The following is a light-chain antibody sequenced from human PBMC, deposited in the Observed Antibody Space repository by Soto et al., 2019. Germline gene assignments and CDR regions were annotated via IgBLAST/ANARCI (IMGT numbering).Light chain of an antibody. CDR2: GNS. V-gene: IGLV1-40*01. CDR3: KYYDSRLSGSV. J-gene: IGLJ2*01. CDR1: SSNIGAGYD. Sequence: QSVLTQPPSVSGAPGQRVTISCTGSSSNIGAGYDVHWYQQLPGTAPKLLIYGNSNRPSGVPDRFSGSKSGTSASLAITGLQAEDEADYYCKYYDSRLSGSVFGGGTKVTVL.